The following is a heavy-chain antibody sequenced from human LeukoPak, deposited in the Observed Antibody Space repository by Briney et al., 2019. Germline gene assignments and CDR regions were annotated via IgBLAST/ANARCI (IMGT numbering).Heavy chain of an antibody. CDR2: ISSSSSYI. D-gene: IGHD3-3*01. V-gene: IGHV3-21*01. CDR1: GFTFSSYS. CDR3: AREDFGVVTVYYGMDV. Sequence: PGGSLRLSCAASGFTFSSYSMNWVRQAPGKGLEWVSSISSSSSYIYYADSVKGRFTISRDNAKNSLYLQMNSLRAEDTAVYYCAREDFGVVTVYYGMDVWGQGTTFTVSS. J-gene: IGHJ6*02.